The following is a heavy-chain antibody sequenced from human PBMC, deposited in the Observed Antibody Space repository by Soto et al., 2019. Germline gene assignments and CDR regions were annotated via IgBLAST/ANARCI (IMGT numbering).Heavy chain of an antibody. V-gene: IGHV1-69*01. CDR2: IIPFFRAA. Sequence: QVQLVQSGAEVKKPGSSVKVSCKASGGPISNYALSWGRQAPGQGLEWVGGIIPFFRAANYAQKFQGRVTIIADDSTRTGFMELHSLRSEDPAVFYCARAVEKGSGYGFESWAQGTLVTVSS. CDR3: ARAVEKGSGYGFES. J-gene: IGHJ4*02. CDR1: GGPISNYA. D-gene: IGHD5-12*01.